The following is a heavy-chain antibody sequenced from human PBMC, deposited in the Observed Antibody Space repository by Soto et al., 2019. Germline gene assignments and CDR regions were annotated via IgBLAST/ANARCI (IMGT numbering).Heavy chain of an antibody. V-gene: IGHV3-33*01. J-gene: IGHJ3*02. CDR2: IWYDGSNK. CDR3: ARVERRDAFDI. Sequence: VGSLRLSCAASGFTFSSYGMHWVRQAPGKGLEWVAVIWYDGSNKYYADSVKGRFTISRDNSKNTLYLQMNSLRAEDTAVYYCARVERRDAFDIWGQGTMVTVSS. D-gene: IGHD1-1*01. CDR1: GFTFSSYG.